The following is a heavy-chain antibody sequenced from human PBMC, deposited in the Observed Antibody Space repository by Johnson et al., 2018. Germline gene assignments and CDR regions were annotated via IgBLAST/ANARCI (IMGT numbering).Heavy chain of an antibody. Sequence: QVQLVQSGAEVKKPGASVKVSCKASGYTFTSYDINWVRQTTGQGLEWMGWMNPNSGNTGYAQKFQGRVTMTRNTSISPAYMELSSLRSEDTAVYYCERAPLMSYYYYGMDVWGQGTTVTVSS. CDR3: ERAPLMSYYYYGMDV. CDR1: GYTFTSYD. V-gene: IGHV1-8*01. CDR2: MNPNSGNT. J-gene: IGHJ6*02.